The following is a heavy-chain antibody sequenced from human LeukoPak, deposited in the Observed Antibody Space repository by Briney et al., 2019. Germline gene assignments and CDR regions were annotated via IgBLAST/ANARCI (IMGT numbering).Heavy chain of an antibody. CDR1: GFTFCSYG. CDR3: ARDGDYGDFLSDFDY. CDR2: IWYDGSNK. V-gene: IGHV3-33*01. J-gene: IGHJ4*02. Sequence: VGSLRLSCAASGFTFCSYGMHWVRQAPGKGLEWVAVIWYDGSNKYYADSVKGRFTISRDNSKNTLYLQMNSLRAEDTAVYYCARDGDYGDFLSDFDYWGQGTLVTVSS. D-gene: IGHD4-17*01.